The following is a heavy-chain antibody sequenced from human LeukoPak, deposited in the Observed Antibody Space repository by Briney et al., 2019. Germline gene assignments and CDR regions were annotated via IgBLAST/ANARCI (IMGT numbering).Heavy chain of an antibody. D-gene: IGHD1-14*01. V-gene: IGHV4-59*01. CDR1: GGSISSYY. J-gene: IGHJ3*02. Sequence: SETLSLTCTVSGGSISSYYWSWIRQPPGKGLEWIGYIYYSGSTNYNPSLKSRVTISVDTSKNQFSLKLSSVTAADTAVYYCARAVEPDAFDIWGQGTMVTVSS. CDR3: ARAVEPDAFDI. CDR2: IYYSGST.